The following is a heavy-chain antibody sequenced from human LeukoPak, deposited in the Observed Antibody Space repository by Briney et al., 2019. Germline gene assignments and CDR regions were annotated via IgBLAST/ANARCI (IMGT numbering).Heavy chain of an antibody. Sequence: AASVKVSCKASGYTFTSYGISWVRQPPVQGLEWMGWISAYNGNTNYAQKLQGRVTMTTDTSTSTAYMELRSLRSDDTAVYYCARSYSSGWYADYWGQGTLVNVYS. CDR2: ISAYNGNT. CDR3: ARSYSSGWYADY. J-gene: IGHJ4*02. CDR1: GYTFTSYG. D-gene: IGHD6-19*01. V-gene: IGHV1-18*04.